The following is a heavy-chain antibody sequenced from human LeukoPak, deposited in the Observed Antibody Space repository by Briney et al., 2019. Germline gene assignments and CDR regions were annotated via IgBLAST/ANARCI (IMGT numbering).Heavy chain of an antibody. Sequence: PGGSLRLSCAASGCIFSSYAMSWVRQAPGKGLEWVSTISGSGGSTYYADSVKGRFTISRDNSKNTVYLQMNSLRAEDTAVYYCAKDRSWINDVCHGDFDYWGQGTLVTVSS. CDR1: GCIFSSYA. D-gene: IGHD2-8*01. J-gene: IGHJ4*02. CDR3: AKDRSWINDVCHGDFDY. CDR2: ISGSGGST. V-gene: IGHV3-23*01.